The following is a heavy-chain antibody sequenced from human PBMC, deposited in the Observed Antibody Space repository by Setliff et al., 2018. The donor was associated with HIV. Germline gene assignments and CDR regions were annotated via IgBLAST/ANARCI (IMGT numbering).Heavy chain of an antibody. Sequence: SETLSLTCAVYGGSFSAYSWSWIRQPPGKGLEWIGYIYYSGSTYYNPSLKSRVSISVDTSKNQFSLKLSSVTAADTAVYYCARGYSSSLGWFDPWGQGTLVTVSS. D-gene: IGHD6-6*01. CDR1: GGSFSAYS. CDR2: IYYSGST. CDR3: ARGYSSSLGWFDP. V-gene: IGHV4-34*09. J-gene: IGHJ5*02.